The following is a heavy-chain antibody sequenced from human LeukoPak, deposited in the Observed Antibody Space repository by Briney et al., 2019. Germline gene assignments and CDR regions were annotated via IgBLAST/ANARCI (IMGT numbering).Heavy chain of an antibody. J-gene: IGHJ4*02. Sequence: ASVKVSCKASGYTFTNYGISWVRQAPGQGPEWMGWISGYNDNTNYAQKLQGRVTMTTDTSTSTAYMELRSLRSDDTAVYYCARGFFGAAMGSFDYWGQGTLVTVSS. CDR3: ARGFFGAAMGSFDY. V-gene: IGHV1-18*01. CDR2: ISGYNDNT. D-gene: IGHD5-18*01. CDR1: GYTFTNYG.